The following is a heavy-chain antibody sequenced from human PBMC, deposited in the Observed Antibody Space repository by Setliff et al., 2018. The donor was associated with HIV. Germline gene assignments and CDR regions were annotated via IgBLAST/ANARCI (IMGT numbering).Heavy chain of an antibody. J-gene: IGHJ6*03. CDR1: GFIFRNHS. CDR3: AEDPLYTVDYYYMDV. Sequence: GGSLRLSCAASGFIFRNHSMTWVRQAPGKGLEWVSYISNSGGVIKYADSVKGRFTISRDNAKNSLYLQMNSLRAEDTAVYFCAEDPLYTVDYYYMDVWGKGTTVTVSS. V-gene: IGHV3-21*05. D-gene: IGHD2-2*02. CDR2: ISNSGGVI.